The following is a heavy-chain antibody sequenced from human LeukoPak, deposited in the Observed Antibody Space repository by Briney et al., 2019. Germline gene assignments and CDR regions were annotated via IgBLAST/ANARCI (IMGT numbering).Heavy chain of an antibody. CDR2: MYHSGSP. D-gene: IGHD2/OR15-2a*01. CDR1: GFSITSGYY. CDR3: ARGLGIYSPIAP. J-gene: IGHJ5*02. Sequence: SETLSLTCTVSGFSITSGYYWGWIRRPPGKGLEGIGSMYHSGSPFYNPSLKSRVTISVDTSNHQFSLELTSVPAADTAVFFCARGLGIYSPIAPWGPGTLVTVSS. V-gene: IGHV4-38-2*02.